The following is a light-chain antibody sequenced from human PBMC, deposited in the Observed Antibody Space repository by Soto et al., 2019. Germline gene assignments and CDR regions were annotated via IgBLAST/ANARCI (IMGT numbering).Light chain of an antibody. CDR2: AAS. V-gene: IGKV1-27*01. J-gene: IGKJ3*01. Sequence: DMQMTQSPSSLSASVGDRVTITCRASQGISNNLAWYQQKPGNVPKLLIYAASTLQSGVPSRFSGSGSGTDFTLTISSLQPEDVATYYCQNYNSAPFTFGPGTKVDIK. CDR3: QNYNSAPFT. CDR1: QGISNN.